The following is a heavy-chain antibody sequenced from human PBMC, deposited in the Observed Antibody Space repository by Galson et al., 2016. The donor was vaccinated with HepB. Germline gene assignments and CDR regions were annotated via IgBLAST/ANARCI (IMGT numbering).Heavy chain of an antibody. Sequence: SETLSLTCAVYGGSFAGSLWSWIRHLPGKGLEWIGEIDHRGNTIYIPSLKSRVTISIDTSKNQFSLRLTTMIVADSAVYYCARGSFKGRGGFDYWGQGTLVTVSS. D-gene: IGHD3-10*01. CDR1: GGSFAGSL. CDR3: ARGSFKGRGGFDY. J-gene: IGHJ4*02. CDR2: IDHRGNT. V-gene: IGHV4-34*01.